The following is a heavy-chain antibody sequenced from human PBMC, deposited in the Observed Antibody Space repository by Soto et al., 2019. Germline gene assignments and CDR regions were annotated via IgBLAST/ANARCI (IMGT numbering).Heavy chain of an antibody. V-gene: IGHV1-2*02. CDR3: ARALLRFLEWLPSDYYGMDV. D-gene: IGHD3-3*01. Sequence: ASVKVSCKASGYTFTSYYMHWVRQAPGQGLEWMGWINPNSGGTNYAQKFQGRVTMTRDTSISTAYMELSRLRSDDTAVYYCARALLRFLEWLPSDYYGMDVGGQGTTVPVSS. J-gene: IGHJ6*02. CDR1: GYTFTSYY. CDR2: INPNSGGT.